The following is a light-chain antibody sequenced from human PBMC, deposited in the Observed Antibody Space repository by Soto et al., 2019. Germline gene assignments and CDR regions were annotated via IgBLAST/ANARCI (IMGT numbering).Light chain of an antibody. Sequence: QAVVTQSPSASASLGASVKLTCTLSSGHSSYAIAWHQQQPEKGPRYLIKLNSDGSHSKGDGIPDRFSGSSSGAERYLTISSLQSEDEADYYCQTWGTGNVFGGGTQLTVL. CDR1: SGHSSYA. J-gene: IGLJ2*01. V-gene: IGLV4-69*01. CDR3: QTWGTGNV. CDR2: LNSDGSH.